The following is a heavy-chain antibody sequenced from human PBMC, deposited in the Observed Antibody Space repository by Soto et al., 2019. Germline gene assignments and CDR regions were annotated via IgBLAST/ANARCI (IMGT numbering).Heavy chain of an antibody. D-gene: IGHD4-17*01. CDR3: AHAGDYDLLSFHH. CDR1: GFSLTTTSMG. V-gene: IGHV2-5*02. J-gene: IGHJ4*02. CDR2: IYWDDDQ. Sequence: HITLKESGPPLVRPAQSLTLTCAFSGFSLTTTSMGVAWIRQPPGKALEWLALIYWDDDQRYRPSLKDRLTISKDTSRSRVVLTINNMNPEHTGTYFCAHAGDYDLLSFHHWGPGTLFTVSS.